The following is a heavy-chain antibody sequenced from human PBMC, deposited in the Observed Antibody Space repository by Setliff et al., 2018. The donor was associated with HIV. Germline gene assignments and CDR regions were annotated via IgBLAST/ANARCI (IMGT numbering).Heavy chain of an antibody. CDR2: VSHTGST. J-gene: IGHJ3*02. CDR3: ACYDSSGHDAFDI. V-gene: IGHV4-34*01. D-gene: IGHD3-22*01. Sequence: KPSETLSLTCAVYGGSLSGYYWRWIRQPPGKGLEWIGDVSHTGSTNYNPSLKSRITISADTPKNQFSLKLSSVTAADTAVYYCACYDSSGHDAFDIWGQGTMVTVSS. CDR1: GGSLSGYY.